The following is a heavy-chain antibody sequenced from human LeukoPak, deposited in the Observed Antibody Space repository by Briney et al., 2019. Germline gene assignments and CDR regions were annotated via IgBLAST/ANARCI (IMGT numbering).Heavy chain of an antibody. V-gene: IGHV3-23*01. CDR2: ISGSGGST. J-gene: IGHJ4*02. D-gene: IGHD1-14*01. CDR3: TRDRSRAEDD. Sequence: PGGSLRLSCAASGLTFSSYAMSWVRQAPGKGLEWVSAISGSGGSTYYADSVKGRFTISRDNSKNTLYLQMNSLRGEDTAVYYCTRDRSRAEDDWGQGTLVTVSS. CDR1: GLTFSSYA.